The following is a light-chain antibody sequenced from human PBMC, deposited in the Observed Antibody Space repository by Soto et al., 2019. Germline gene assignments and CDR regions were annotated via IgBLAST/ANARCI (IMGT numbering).Light chain of an antibody. V-gene: IGKV3-11*01. J-gene: IGKJ5*01. CDR3: QQRHMWPIT. CDR2: DAS. CDR1: QSVDRY. Sequence: TQSPSSLSASVGDRVTITCLASQSVDRYLAWYQQKPGQAPRLLIYDASNRATGIPPRFSGSGSGTDFTLTISSLEPEDSAVYYCQQRHMWPITFGQGTRLEIK.